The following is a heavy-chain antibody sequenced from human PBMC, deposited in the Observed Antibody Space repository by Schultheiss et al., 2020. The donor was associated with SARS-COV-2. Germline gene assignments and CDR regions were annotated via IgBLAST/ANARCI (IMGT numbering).Heavy chain of an antibody. CDR2: ISYDGSNK. V-gene: IGHV3-30*04. CDR1: GFTFSSYA. CDR3: ARLEDYYYGMDV. J-gene: IGHJ6*02. Sequence: GGSLRLSCAASGFTFSSYAMHWVRQAPGKGLEWVAVISYDGSNKYYADSVKGRFTISRDNAKNSLYLQMNSLRAEDTAVYYCARLEDYYYGMDVWGQGTTVTVSS.